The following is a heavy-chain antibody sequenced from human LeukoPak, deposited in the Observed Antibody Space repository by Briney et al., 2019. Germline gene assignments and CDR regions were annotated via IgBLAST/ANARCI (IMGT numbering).Heavy chain of an antibody. V-gene: IGHV1-2*02. J-gene: IGHJ4*02. CDR1: GYTFTGYY. Sequence: ASVKVSCTASGYTFTGYYMHWVRQAPGQGLEWMGWINPNSGGTNYAQKFQGRVTMTRDTSISTAYMELSRLRSDDTAVYYCARDGGFDSSGLDYWGQGTLVTVSS. D-gene: IGHD3-22*01. CDR3: ARDGGFDSSGLDY. CDR2: INPNSGGT.